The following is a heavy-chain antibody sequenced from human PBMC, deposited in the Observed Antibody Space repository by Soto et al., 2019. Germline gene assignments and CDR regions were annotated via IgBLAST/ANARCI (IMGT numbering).Heavy chain of an antibody. J-gene: IGHJ4*02. CDR3: AKRPNARSGYRYFDY. Sequence: PGGSLRLSCAASGFTFSSYAMSWVRQAPGKGLEWVSTVSGSGGTTYYADSVRGRFSISRDNSKDTLYLQMNSLRVEDTAVYFCAKRPNARSGYRYFDYWGQGTLVTVSS. V-gene: IGHV3-23*01. D-gene: IGHD3-22*01. CDR1: GFTFSSYA. CDR2: VSGSGGTT.